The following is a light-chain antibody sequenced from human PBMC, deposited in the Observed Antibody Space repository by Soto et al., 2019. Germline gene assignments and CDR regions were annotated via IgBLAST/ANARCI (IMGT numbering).Light chain of an antibody. V-gene: IGKV3D-15*01. CDR2: DAS. CDR1: QSVSTD. J-gene: IGKJ5*01. CDR3: QQYNEWPPFT. Sequence: EIVLTQSPATLSLSPGERATLSCRASQSVSTDLAWYQQKPGQAPRLLIYDASNRATGIPARFSGSGSGTEFTLTISSLQSEDFAVYYCQQYNEWPPFTFGQGTRLEIK.